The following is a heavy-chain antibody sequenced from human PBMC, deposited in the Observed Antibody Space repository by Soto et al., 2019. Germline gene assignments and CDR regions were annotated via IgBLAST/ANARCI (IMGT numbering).Heavy chain of an antibody. CDR1: GGSISPFY. D-gene: IGHD3-16*01. CDR3: ARVGGVAARTFDY. Sequence: ETLSLTCTVSGGSISPFYWSWVRQPPGKGLEWIGYLYYSDNTNYNPFLKSRVTISVDASKNQVSLRLTSVTAADTAVYYCARVGGVAARTFDYWGQGTVVTVSS. V-gene: IGHV4-59*01. J-gene: IGHJ4*02. CDR2: LYYSDNT.